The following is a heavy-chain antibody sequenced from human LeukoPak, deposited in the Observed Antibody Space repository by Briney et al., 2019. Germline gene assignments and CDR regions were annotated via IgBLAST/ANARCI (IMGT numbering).Heavy chain of an antibody. CDR3: AKARSDSWFWGDC. CDR1: GFTFSTYA. CDR2: ISGSDGST. Sequence: GGSLRLSCAASGFTFSTYAMSWVRQAPGKGLEWVSAISGSDGSTSYADSVKGRLTISRDNSKNTLYLQMNSLRAEDTAVYYCAKARSDSWFWGDCWGQGALVTVSS. J-gene: IGHJ4*02. V-gene: IGHV3-23*01. D-gene: IGHD6-13*01.